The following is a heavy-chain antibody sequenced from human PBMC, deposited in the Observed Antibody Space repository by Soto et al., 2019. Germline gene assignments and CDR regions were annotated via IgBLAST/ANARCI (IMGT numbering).Heavy chain of an antibody. V-gene: IGHV3-30-3*01. J-gene: IGHJ6*02. Sequence: QGQMVESGGGVVQPGKSLRLSCAASEFTFTNYALHWVRQAPGKGLEWVAAISFDGSNTFYADSVKGRFTISIDNSKNTLYLQMNSLTPEDTAVYYCTRQQQTQASDYYYLGMKVSGQGTTVTVSS. CDR2: ISFDGSNT. CDR1: EFTFTNYA. CDR3: TRQQQTQASDYYYLGMKV. D-gene: IGHD1-1*01.